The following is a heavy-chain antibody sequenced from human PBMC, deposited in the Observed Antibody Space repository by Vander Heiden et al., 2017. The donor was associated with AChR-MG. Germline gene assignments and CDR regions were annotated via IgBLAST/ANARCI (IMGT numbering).Heavy chain of an antibody. CDR2: ISGSGGST. D-gene: IGHD3-10*01. J-gene: IGHJ6*03. V-gene: IGHV3-23*01. Sequence: EVQLLESGRGLVQHGGSLRLSCAASGLTFSSNTLGWVRQAPGKGLEWVAAISGSGGSTYYADDVKGRFTNSRDNSKNTLYLQMNSLRAEDTAVYYCAKGGSGSYYGVDYYYYMDVWGKGTTVTVSS. CDR1: GLTFSSNT. CDR3: AKGGSGSYYGVDYYYYMDV.